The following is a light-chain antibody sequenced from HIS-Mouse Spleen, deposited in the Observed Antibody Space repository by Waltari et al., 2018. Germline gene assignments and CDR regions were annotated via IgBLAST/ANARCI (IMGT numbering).Light chain of an antibody. CDR3: YSAADNSGV. V-gene: IGLV3-27*01. Sequence: SYELTQPSSVSVSPGQTARITCPGDVMAKTYPRWFQQKPGQAPVLVIYKDSERPSGIPERFSGSSSGTTVTLTISGAQVEDEADYYCYSAADNSGVFGGGTKLTVL. CDR1: VMAKTY. CDR2: KDS. J-gene: IGLJ2*01.